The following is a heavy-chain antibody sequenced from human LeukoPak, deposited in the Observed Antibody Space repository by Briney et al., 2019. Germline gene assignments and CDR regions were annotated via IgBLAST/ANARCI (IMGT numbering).Heavy chain of an antibody. D-gene: IGHD5-18*01. CDR3: AREGGYSYGPEFDY. Sequence: PSETLSLTCTVSGGSISSYYWSRIRQPPGKGLEWLGYIYYSGSTNYNPSLKSRVTISVDTSKNQFSLKLSSVTAADTAVYYCAREGGYSYGPEFDYWGQGTLVTVSS. CDR1: GGSISSYY. CDR2: IYYSGST. J-gene: IGHJ4*02. V-gene: IGHV4-59*01.